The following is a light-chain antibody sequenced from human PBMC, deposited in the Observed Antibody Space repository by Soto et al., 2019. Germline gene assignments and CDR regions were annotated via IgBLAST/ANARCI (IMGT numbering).Light chain of an antibody. V-gene: IGLV7-43*01. Sequence: QAVVTQEPSLTVSPGGTVTLTCASNTGAVTIAHSPNWFQQKPGQAPRALIYSTNNKHSWTPARFSGSLLGGKADLKLSGVQAEDEAGYYCLLSCGGGQVVFGGGTKLTVI. CDR1: TGAVTIAHS. J-gene: IGLJ2*01. CDR3: LLSCGGGQVV. CDR2: STN.